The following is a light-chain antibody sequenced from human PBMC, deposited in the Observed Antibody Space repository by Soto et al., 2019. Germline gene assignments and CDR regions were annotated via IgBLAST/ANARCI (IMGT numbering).Light chain of an antibody. CDR1: SSDVGGYNY. J-gene: IGLJ1*01. V-gene: IGLV2-14*01. Sequence: QPALAQPTSVSGSPGQSIAISCTGTSSDVGGYNYVSWHQQHPGKAPKVLISVVSNRPSGVSNRFSGSKSGNTASLTISGLQAEDEADYYCSSYRSGGTFVFGSGTKLTVL. CDR2: VVS. CDR3: SSYRSGGTFV.